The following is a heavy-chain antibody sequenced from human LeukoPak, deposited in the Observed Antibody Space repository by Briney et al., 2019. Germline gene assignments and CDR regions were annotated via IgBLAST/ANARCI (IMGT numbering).Heavy chain of an antibody. J-gene: IGHJ4*02. D-gene: IGHD4-17*01. CDR2: LYYSGNI. CDR3: ARHDHYAFDY. CDR1: GGSISSYY. Sequence: SETLSLTCTVSGGSISSYYWSWIRQPPGKGLEWIVCLYYSGNIDSNPSRKSRVTISVDTSKNQFSLRLTSVTAADTAVYYCARHDHYAFDYWGQGTLVTVPS. V-gene: IGHV4-59*08.